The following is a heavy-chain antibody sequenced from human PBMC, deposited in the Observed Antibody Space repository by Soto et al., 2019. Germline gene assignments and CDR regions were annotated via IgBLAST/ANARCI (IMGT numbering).Heavy chain of an antibody. CDR2: IYYSGST. V-gene: IGHV4-59*01. Sequence: SETLSLTCTVSGDSITTYYWSWIRQPPGKGLEWIGYIYYSGSTDSNPSLRSRVTISVDTSKNQFSLKLSSVTAADTAVYYCARVRDFWSGYYWFDPWGQGTLVT. J-gene: IGHJ5*02. D-gene: IGHD3-3*01. CDR1: GDSITTYY. CDR3: ARVRDFWSGYYWFDP.